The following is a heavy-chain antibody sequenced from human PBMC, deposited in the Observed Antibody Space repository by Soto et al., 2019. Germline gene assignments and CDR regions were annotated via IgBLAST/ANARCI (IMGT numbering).Heavy chain of an antibody. CDR2: ISPNGDST. CDR3: ATGGAYALLTDPLDY. J-gene: IGHJ4*02. Sequence: QVQLVQSGAEVKKPGASVKVSCKASGHTFTNYYMHWVRQAPGQGLEWMGVISPNGDSTTYTQSLQGRVVMTSDASTSTFYMELSSLRSDDTAVYYCATGGAYALLTDPLDYWGQGTLVTVSS. V-gene: IGHV1-46*03. D-gene: IGHD3-9*01. CDR1: GHTFTNYY.